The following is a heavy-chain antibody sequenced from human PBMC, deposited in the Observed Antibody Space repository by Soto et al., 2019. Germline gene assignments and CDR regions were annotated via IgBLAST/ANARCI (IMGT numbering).Heavy chain of an antibody. CDR3: ARGPPSFASGSEVAGTDPYFQH. J-gene: IGHJ1*01. D-gene: IGHD6-19*01. V-gene: IGHV1-69*01. CDR1: GGTFSSYA. CDR2: IIPIFGTA. Sequence: QVQLVQSGAEVKKPGSSVKVSCKASGGTFSSYAISWVRQAPGQGLEWMGGIIPIFGTANYAQKFQGRVTLTADESTSTAYMELSSLRSEDTAVYYCARGPPSFASGSEVAGTDPYFQHWGQGTLVTVSS.